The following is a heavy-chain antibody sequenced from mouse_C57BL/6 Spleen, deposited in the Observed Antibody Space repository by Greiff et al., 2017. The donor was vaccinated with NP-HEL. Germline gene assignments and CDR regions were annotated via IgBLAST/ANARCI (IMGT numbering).Heavy chain of an antibody. Sequence: VQLQQSGPVLVKPGASVKMSCKASGYTFTDYYMNWVKQSHGKSLEWIGVINPYNGGTSYNQKFKGKATLTVDKSSSTAYMELNSLTSEDSAVYYCARCYYDYEDYWGQGTTLTVSS. CDR3: ARCYYDYEDY. J-gene: IGHJ2*01. CDR2: INPYNGGT. D-gene: IGHD2-4*01. CDR1: GYTFTDYY. V-gene: IGHV1-19*01.